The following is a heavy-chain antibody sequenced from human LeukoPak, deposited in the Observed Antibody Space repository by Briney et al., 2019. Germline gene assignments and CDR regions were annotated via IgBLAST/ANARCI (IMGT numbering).Heavy chain of an antibody. CDR3: TTDITMIFYVLTNVDY. V-gene: IGHV3-15*01. CDR1: GFTFSNAW. J-gene: IGHJ4*02. CDR2: IKSKTDGGTT. Sequence: PGGSLRLSCAASGFTFSNAWMSWVRQAPGKGLEWVGRIKSKTDGGTTDYAAPVKGRFTISRDDSKNTLYLQMNSLKTEDTAVYYCTTDITMIFYVLTNVDYWGQGTLVTVSS. D-gene: IGHD3-22*01.